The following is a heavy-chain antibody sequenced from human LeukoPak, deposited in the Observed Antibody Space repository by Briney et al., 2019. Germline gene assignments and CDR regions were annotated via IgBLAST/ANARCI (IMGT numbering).Heavy chain of an antibody. CDR2: ISSSSSYI. J-gene: IGHJ4*01. Sequence: GGSLRLSCAASGFTFSSYSMNWVRQAPGKGLEWVSSISSSSSYIYYADSVKGRFTISRDTAKNTLYLQMNSLRVEDTAVYYCARFVVVTAGDYWGQGTLVTVSS. CDR1: GFTFSSYS. CDR3: ARFVVVTAGDY. V-gene: IGHV3-21*01. D-gene: IGHD2-21*02.